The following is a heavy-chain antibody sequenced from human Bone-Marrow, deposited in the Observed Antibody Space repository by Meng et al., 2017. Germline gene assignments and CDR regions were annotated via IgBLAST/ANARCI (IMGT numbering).Heavy chain of an antibody. J-gene: IGHJ5*02. Sequence: QVKRLQSGAEVKKPGYSVKVSCKASGGTFSSYAISWVRQAPGQGLEWMGGIIPIFGTANYAQKFQGRVTITADKSTSTAYMELSSLRSEDTAVYYCAREPGPRVGWFDPWGQGTLVTVSS. V-gene: IGHV1-69*06. D-gene: IGHD1-26*01. CDR3: AREPGPRVGWFDP. CDR2: IIPIFGTA. CDR1: GGTFSSYA.